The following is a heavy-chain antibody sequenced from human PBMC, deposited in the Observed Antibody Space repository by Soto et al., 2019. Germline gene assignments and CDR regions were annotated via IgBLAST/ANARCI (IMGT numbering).Heavy chain of an antibody. CDR2: IYYSGST. D-gene: IGHD2-2*01. Sequence: PSETLSLTCTVSGGSISSGGYYWSWIRQHPGKGLEWIGYIYYSGSTYYNPSLKSRVTISVDTSKNQFSLKLSSVTAADTAVYYCASRVPGPERNFDYWGQGTLVTVSS. V-gene: IGHV4-31*03. CDR1: GGSISSGGYY. CDR3: ASRVPGPERNFDY. J-gene: IGHJ4*02.